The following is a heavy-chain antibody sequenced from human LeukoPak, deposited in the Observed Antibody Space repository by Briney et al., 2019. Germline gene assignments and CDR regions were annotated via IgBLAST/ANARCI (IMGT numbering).Heavy chain of an antibody. CDR3: ARASTVWYYDSSGSEMDV. J-gene: IGHJ6*04. D-gene: IGHD3-22*01. CDR1: GFTFSSYS. V-gene: IGHV3-21*01. CDR2: ISSSSSYI. Sequence: GGSLRLSCAASGFTFSSYSMNWVRQAPGKGLEWVSSISSSSSYIYYADSVKGRFTISRDNAKNSLYLQMNSLRAEDTAVYYCARASTVWYYDSSGSEMDVWGKGTTVTVSS.